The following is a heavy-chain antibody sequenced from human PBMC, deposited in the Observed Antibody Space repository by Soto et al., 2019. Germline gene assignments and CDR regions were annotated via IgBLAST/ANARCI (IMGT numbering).Heavy chain of an antibody. D-gene: IGHD2-15*01. CDR2: IYYSGST. V-gene: IGHV4-59*08. CDR1: GGSISSYY. Sequence: SETLSLTCTVSGGSISSYYWSWIRQPPGKGLEWIGYIYYSGSTNYNPSLKSRVTISVDTSKNQFSLKLSAVPAADTAVYYCARHSDIVVVVAATDAFDIWGQETMVTVSS. J-gene: IGHJ3*02. CDR3: ARHSDIVVVVAATDAFDI.